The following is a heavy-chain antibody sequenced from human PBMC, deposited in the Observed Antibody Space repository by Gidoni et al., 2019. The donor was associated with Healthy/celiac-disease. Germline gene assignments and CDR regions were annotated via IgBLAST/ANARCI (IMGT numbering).Heavy chain of an antibody. CDR3: ARINWNDGNSLDY. D-gene: IGHD1-1*01. CDR2: ISSSSSYI. J-gene: IGHJ4*02. V-gene: IGHV3-21*01. CDR1: GFTFSSYS. Sequence: EVQLVESGGGLVKPGGSLRLSCAASGFTFSSYSMNWVRQAPRKGLEWVSSISSSSSYIYYADSVKGRFTISRDNAKNSLYLQMNSLRAEDTAVYYCARINWNDGNSLDYWGQGTLVTVSS.